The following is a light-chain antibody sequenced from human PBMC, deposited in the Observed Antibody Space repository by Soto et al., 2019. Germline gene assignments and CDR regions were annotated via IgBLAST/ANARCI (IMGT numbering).Light chain of an antibody. V-gene: IGKV3-15*01. CDR1: QSVSSN. CDR3: KTYDSYPPLT. J-gene: IGKJ4*01. Sequence: ATLTKSPGERVSLSCRASQSVSSNLAWYQQKPGQAPRLLIYGASTRASGIPARFSGSGSGTAFTLTISSLQPDDFATYYCKTYDSYPPLTFAGGTK. CDR2: GAS.